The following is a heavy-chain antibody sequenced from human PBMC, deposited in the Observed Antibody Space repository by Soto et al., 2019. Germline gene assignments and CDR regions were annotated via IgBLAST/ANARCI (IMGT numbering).Heavy chain of an antibody. CDR3: ARWISTSQSDGPYYYYAMDV. V-gene: IGHV1-46*01. J-gene: IGHJ6*02. D-gene: IGHD2-2*01. Sequence: GASVKVSCKASGISFINHYVHWVRQAPGQGPEWMGVINPAGSVTVYALKLQDRVTVTRDTSTGTVYMELNSLTAADTAMYYCARWISTSQSDGPYYYYAMDVWGQGTTVTVSS. CDR2: INPAGSVT. CDR1: GISFINHY.